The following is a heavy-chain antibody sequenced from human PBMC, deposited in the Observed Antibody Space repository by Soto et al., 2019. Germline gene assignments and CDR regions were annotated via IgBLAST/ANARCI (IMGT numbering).Heavy chain of an antibody. CDR1: GGSISSGGYY. V-gene: IGHV4-31*03. J-gene: IGHJ6*02. CDR2: IYYSGRT. Sequence: QVQLQESGPGLVKPSQTLSLTCTVSGGSISSGGYYWSWIRQHPGKGLEWIGDIYYSGRTYYNPSLKSGVTTPVHTSKNQFPLTLSPVPAAATAVDYCARAVGTGTTPNHYYYYYGMDDCGQGTTVTVSS. D-gene: IGHD1-1*01. CDR3: ARAVGTGTTPNHYYYYYGMDD.